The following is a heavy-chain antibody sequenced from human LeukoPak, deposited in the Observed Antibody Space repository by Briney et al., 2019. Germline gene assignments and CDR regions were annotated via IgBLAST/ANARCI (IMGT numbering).Heavy chain of an antibody. Sequence: GGSLRLSCAASGFTFSSYVMHWVRQAPGKGLEWVAIISYDGSNEYYADSVKGRFTISRDNSKNTLYLQMNSLRAADTAVYYCAKASAMIVVVSKHFDYWGQGTLVTVSS. D-gene: IGHD3-22*01. J-gene: IGHJ4*02. CDR1: GFTFSSYV. CDR2: ISYDGSNE. CDR3: AKASAMIVVVSKHFDY. V-gene: IGHV3-30*04.